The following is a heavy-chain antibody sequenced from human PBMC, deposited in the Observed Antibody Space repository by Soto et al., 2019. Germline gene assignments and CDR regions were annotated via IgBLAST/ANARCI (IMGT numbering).Heavy chain of an antibody. Sequence: QVFLVESGGGVVQPGGSLRLSCAASGFTFSASVMHWVRQAPGKGLEWMAILSYGAKNKYYADSVKGRFTNSRDISESTLYLQMDSLRTEDTAVYYCVREEFEDGRGHFTNWGQGTLVSVSS. CDR1: GFTFSASV. D-gene: IGHD3-3*01. J-gene: IGHJ4*02. CDR3: VREEFEDGRGHFTN. CDR2: LSYGAKNK. V-gene: IGHV3-30*03.